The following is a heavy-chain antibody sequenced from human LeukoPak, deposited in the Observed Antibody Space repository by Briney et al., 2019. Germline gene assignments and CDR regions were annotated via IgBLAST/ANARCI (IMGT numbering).Heavy chain of an antibody. V-gene: IGHV1-18*01. J-gene: IGHJ6*03. Sequence: GASVKVSCKASGYTFTSYGISWVRQAPGQGLEWMGWISAYNGNTNYAQKLQGRVTMTTDTSTSTAYTELRSLRSDDTAVYYCARDRELELRSWYYYMDVWGKGTTVTASS. CDR2: ISAYNGNT. D-gene: IGHD1-7*01. CDR3: ARDRELELRSWYYYMDV. CDR1: GYTFTSYG.